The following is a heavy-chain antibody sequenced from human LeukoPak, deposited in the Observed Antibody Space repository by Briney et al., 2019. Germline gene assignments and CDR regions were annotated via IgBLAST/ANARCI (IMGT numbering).Heavy chain of an antibody. D-gene: IGHD6-19*01. Sequence: SETLSLTCAASGGSISSSNWWSWVRQPPGKGLEWIGEIYHSGSTNYNPSLKSRVTISVDKSKNQFSLKLSSVTAADTAVYYCARASSYSSGHDYWGQGTLVTVSS. CDR1: GGSISSSNW. CDR3: ARASSYSSGHDY. V-gene: IGHV4-4*02. J-gene: IGHJ4*02. CDR2: IYHSGST.